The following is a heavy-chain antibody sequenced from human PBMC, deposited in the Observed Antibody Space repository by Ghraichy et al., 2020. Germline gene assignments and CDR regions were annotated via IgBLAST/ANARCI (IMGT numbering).Heavy chain of an antibody. CDR1: GFSFSSFA. J-gene: IGHJ4*02. CDR2: ISGTDSRT. CDR3: AKTDSSGDFDFWSGYFALDS. V-gene: IGHV3-23*01. D-gene: IGHD3-3*01. Sequence: LSLTCAASGFSFSSFAMTWVRQPPGKGLQWVSIISGTDSRTYYSDSVRGRFTLSRDNSRNTLYLQMNSLRAEDTAVYYCAKTDSSGDFDFWSGYFALDSWGLGTLVTVSS.